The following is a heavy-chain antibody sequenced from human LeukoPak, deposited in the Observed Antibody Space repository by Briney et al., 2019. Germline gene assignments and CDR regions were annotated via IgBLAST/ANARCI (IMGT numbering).Heavy chain of an antibody. CDR3: ARGSYVEYGLYYYYYMDV. CDR2: IIPIFGTA. V-gene: IGHV1-69*01. Sequence: SVKVSCKASGGTFSSFAISWVRQAPGQGLEWMGGIIPIFGTANYAQKFQGRVTITADESTSTAYMELSSLRSEDTAVYYCARGSYVEYGLYYYYYMDVWGKGTTVTVSS. D-gene: IGHD2-2*01. CDR1: GGTFSSFA. J-gene: IGHJ6*03.